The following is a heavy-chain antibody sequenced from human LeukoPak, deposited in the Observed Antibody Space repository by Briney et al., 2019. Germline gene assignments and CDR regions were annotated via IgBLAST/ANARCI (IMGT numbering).Heavy chain of an antibody. J-gene: IGHJ4*02. CDR3: ARHDSLDGGQSDY. V-gene: IGHV5-51*01. Sequence: GESLEISCKASGFIFTNYWIGWVRQMPGKGLEWMGIIYPGDSDTRYSPSFQGQVTISADKSISTAYLQWSSLKASDTAMYYCARHDSLDGGQSDYWGQGSLVTVSS. CDR2: IYPGDSDT. CDR1: GFIFTNYW. D-gene: IGHD2-15*01.